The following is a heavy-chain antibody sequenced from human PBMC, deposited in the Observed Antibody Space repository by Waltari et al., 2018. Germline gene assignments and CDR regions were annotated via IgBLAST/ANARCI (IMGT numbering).Heavy chain of an antibody. Sequence: QVQLVESGGGVVQPGRSLRLSCAASGFTFSSYGMHWVRQAPGKGLEWVAGIWYDGSNKYYADSVKGRFTISRDNSKNTLYLQMNSLRAEDTAVYYCARRMENAFDIWGQGTMVTVSS. CDR2: IWYDGSNK. D-gene: IGHD1-1*01. V-gene: IGHV3-33*01. J-gene: IGHJ3*02. CDR1: GFTFSSYG. CDR3: ARRMENAFDI.